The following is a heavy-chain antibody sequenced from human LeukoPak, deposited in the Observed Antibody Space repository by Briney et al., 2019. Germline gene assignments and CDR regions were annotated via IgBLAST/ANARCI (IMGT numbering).Heavy chain of an antibody. CDR1: GGSISSSSYY. Sequence: SETLSLTCTVSGGSISSSSYYWGWMRQPPGKGLEGIGSIYYSGSTYYNPSLKSRVTLSVDTSKNQFSLKLSSVTAEDTAAYYCASSPEGGYCSSTSCYGAFDIWGQGTMVTVSS. J-gene: IGHJ3*02. D-gene: IGHD2-2*01. CDR2: IYYSGST. V-gene: IGHV4-39*01. CDR3: ASSPEGGYCSSTSCYGAFDI.